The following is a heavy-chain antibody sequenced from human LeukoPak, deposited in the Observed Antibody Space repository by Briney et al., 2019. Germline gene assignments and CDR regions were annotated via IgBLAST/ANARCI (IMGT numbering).Heavy chain of an antibody. CDR3: ARGCCGAGTTTTGWFDP. CDR1: GFTFSSYS. V-gene: IGHV4-34*01. J-gene: IGHJ5*02. Sequence: GSLRLSCAASGFTFSSYSMNWVRQPPGKGLEWIGEINHSGSNNYNPSLKSRVNISVDTSKNQFSLKLSSVTAADTAVYYCARGCCGAGTTTTGWFDPWGQGTLVTVSS. CDR2: INHSGSN. D-gene: IGHD1-14*01.